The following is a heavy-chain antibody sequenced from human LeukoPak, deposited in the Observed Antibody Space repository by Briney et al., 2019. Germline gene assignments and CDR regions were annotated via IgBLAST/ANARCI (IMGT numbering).Heavy chain of an antibody. D-gene: IGHD5-12*01. J-gene: IGHJ5*02. Sequence: SETLSLTCTVSGGSISSGGYYWSWIRQPPGKGLEWIGYIYYSGSTNYNPSLKSRVTISVDTSKNQFSLKLSSVTAADTAVYYCARDGYSGYDWQMFDPWGQGTLVTVSS. CDR2: IYYSGST. V-gene: IGHV4-61*08. CDR3: ARDGYSGYDWQMFDP. CDR1: GGSISSGGYY.